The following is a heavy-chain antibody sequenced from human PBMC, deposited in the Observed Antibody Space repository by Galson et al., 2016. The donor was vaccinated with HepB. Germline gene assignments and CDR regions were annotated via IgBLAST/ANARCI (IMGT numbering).Heavy chain of an antibody. Sequence: SLRLSCAASGFTFGDYVMTWFRQAPGKGLEWVGFIRSKAYGGTTEYAASVKGRFTISRDDSKSIVYLQMNSLKTEDTAVYYCARDGGVPGPGGYWGQGTLVTVSS. D-gene: IGHD3-3*01. V-gene: IGHV3-49*03. J-gene: IGHJ4*02. CDR2: IRSKAYGGTT. CDR3: ARDGGVPGPGGY. CDR1: GFTFGDYV.